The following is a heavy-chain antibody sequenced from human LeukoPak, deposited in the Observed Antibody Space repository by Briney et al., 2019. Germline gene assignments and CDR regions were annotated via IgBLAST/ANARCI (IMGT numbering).Heavy chain of an antibody. V-gene: IGHV4-4*09. CDR2: ILTSGTT. CDR1: NGSISSYH. J-gene: IGHJ4*02. CDR3: ARLRVSGSYLYYFDY. Sequence: SETLSLTCTVSNGSISSYHWSWVRQPPGKGLEGIGYILTSGTTNYNPSLKSRLTIPVDTSKNQFTLKLSSVTAADTAVYYCARLRVSGSYLYYFDYWGQGTLVTVSS. D-gene: IGHD1-26*01.